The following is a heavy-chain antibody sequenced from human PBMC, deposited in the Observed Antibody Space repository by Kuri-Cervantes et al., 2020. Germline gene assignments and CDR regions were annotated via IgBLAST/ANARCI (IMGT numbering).Heavy chain of an antibody. D-gene: IGHD3-16*02. CDR1: RFTFSRYW. CDR3: ARVDDGMITFGGVIAFDI. V-gene: IGHV3-7*02. J-gene: IGHJ3*02. CDR2: INQDESQR. Sequence: GGSLRLSCAASRFTFSRYWMSWVRQAPGKGLEWVANINQDESQRYYVDSVKGRFTISRDNAKNSLYLQMNSLRAEDTAVYYCARVDDGMITFGGVIAFDIWGQGTMVTVSS.